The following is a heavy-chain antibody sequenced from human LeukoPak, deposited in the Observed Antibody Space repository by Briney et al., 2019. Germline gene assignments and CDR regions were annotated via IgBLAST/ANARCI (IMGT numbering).Heavy chain of an antibody. CDR2: INGDGSIE. V-gene: IGHV3-7*01. Sequence: GGSLRLSCAASGFTFSSYWMTWVCQAPGKGLEWVSNINGDGSIENYVHSVRGRFSNFRDNAKDALYLQMNSLRVDDTAIYFCARDPIVGDTGGGDYWGQGTLVTVSS. CDR1: GFTFSSYW. CDR3: ARDPIVGDTGGGDY. D-gene: IGHD1-26*01. J-gene: IGHJ4*02.